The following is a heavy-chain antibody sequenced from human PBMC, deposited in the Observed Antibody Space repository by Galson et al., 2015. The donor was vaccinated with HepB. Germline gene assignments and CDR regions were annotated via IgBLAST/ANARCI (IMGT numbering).Heavy chain of an antibody. Sequence: SLRLSCAASGFTFSSAGMHWVRQAPGKGLEWVATIWHDGSKTYYADSVKGRFTVTRDKSTLYLQMNSLTGEDTGVYYCARDRNGGWGPGDSWGHGTVVTVSS. CDR3: ARDRNGGWGPGDS. D-gene: IGHD3-16*01. CDR1: GFTFSSAG. CDR2: IWHDGSKT. J-gene: IGHJ5*01. V-gene: IGHV3-33*01.